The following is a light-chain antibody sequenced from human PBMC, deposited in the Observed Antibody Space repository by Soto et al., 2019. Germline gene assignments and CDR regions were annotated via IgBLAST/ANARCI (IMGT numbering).Light chain of an antibody. CDR2: DVN. CDR3: SSYKGSARFYV. V-gene: IGLV2-14*03. CDR1: STDVDGYDY. J-gene: IGLJ1*01. Sequence: QSALTQPASVSGSPGQSITISCTGASTDVDGYDYVSWYQQHPGQAPKLMIYDVNNRPSGVSYRFSGSKSGDTASLTISGLQAEDDADYYCSSYKGSARFYVFGTGTKLTVL.